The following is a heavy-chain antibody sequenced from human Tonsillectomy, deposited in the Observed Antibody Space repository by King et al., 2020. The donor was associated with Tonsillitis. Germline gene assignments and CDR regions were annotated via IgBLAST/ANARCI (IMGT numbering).Heavy chain of an antibody. CDR1: GYTFTNAG. D-gene: IGHD3-10*01. Sequence: QLVQSEAEVRKPGASVRVSCKASGYTFTNAGFSWVRQAPGQGLEWLGCISGFNGNAKYAQTFEGRVTMTTDTSTNTAHMDLRSLRFDDTAVYYCARDFGFGLDYWGQGTRVTVSS. CDR3: ARDFGFGLDY. J-gene: IGHJ4*02. V-gene: IGHV1-18*01. CDR2: ISGFNGNA.